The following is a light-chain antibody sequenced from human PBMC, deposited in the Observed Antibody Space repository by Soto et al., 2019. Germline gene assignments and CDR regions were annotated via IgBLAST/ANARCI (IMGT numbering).Light chain of an antibody. CDR3: KQYDSSPRT. Sequence: IVLTQSPGTLSLSPGERATLSCRASQSFSSNFLAWYQQKPGQTPRLLIYGASNRATGIPDRFSGSGSGKDFALTISRLEPEDFAVYYCKQYDSSPRTFGQGTKVEIX. CDR1: QSFSSNF. CDR2: GAS. J-gene: IGKJ1*01. V-gene: IGKV3-20*01.